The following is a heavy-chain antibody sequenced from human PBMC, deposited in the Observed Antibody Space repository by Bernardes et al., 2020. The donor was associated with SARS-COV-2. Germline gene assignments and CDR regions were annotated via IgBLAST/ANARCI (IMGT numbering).Heavy chain of an antibody. V-gene: IGHV2-5*01. D-gene: IGHD2-2*02. CDR3: AHSVVPAAILSYYYGMDV. Sequence: PTLVKPTQTLTLTCTFSGFSLSTSGVGVGWIRQPPGKALEWLALIYWNDDKRYSPSLKSRLTITKDTSKNQVVLTMTNMDPVDTATYYCAHSVVPAAILSYYYGMDVWGQGTTVTVSS. CDR2: IYWNDDK. J-gene: IGHJ6*02. CDR1: GFSLSTSGVG.